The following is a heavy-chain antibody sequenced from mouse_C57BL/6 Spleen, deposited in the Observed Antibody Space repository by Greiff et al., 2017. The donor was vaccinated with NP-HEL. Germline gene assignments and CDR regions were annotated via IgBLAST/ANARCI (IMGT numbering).Heavy chain of an antibody. V-gene: IGHV8-8*01. Sequence: QVTLKVSGPGILQPSQTLSLTCSFSGFSLSTFGMGVGWIRQPSGKGLEWLAHIWWDDDTYYNPALKSRLTISKDTSKNQVFLKIANVDTADTATYYCARIRGRYYDYDGYYFDYWGQGTTLTVSS. CDR3: ARIRGRYYDYDGYYFDY. CDR2: IWWDDDT. CDR1: GFSLSTFGMG. J-gene: IGHJ2*01. D-gene: IGHD2-4*01.